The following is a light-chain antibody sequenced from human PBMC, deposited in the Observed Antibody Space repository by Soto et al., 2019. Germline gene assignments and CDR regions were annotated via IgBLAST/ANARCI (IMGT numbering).Light chain of an antibody. V-gene: IGKV3D-15*01. CDR2: GAS. CDR1: QSVSTN. J-gene: IGKJ5*01. CDR3: QQYNNWPPIT. Sequence: EIVMTQSPATLSVSPGERATLSCSASQSVSTNLAWYQQKPGQAPMLLIYGASTRASGIPARFSGSGSGTEFTLTISSLTSEDFAVYYCQQYNNWPPITVGQGTLLEI.